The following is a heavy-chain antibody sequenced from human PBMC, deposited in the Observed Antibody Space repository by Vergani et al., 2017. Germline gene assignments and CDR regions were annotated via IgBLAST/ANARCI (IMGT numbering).Heavy chain of an antibody. D-gene: IGHD6-19*01. CDR1: GASIRSSNYY. Sequence: QLQLQESGPGLVKPSATLSLTCSVSGASIRSSNYYWGWIRQPPGKGLEWIAGIYYRGSTYYNPSLKSRVTISVDTSKNQFSRKLSSVTAADTAVYFCARHSTVEWLVKLGWIDPWGQGILVTVSS. V-gene: IGHV4-39*01. J-gene: IGHJ5*02. CDR3: ARHSTVEWLVKLGWIDP. CDR2: IYYRGST.